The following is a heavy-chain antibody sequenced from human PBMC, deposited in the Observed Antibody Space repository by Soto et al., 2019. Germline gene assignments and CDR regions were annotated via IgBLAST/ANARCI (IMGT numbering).Heavy chain of an antibody. CDR2: ISYSGYT. CDR3: ARDRGGVDS. J-gene: IGHJ5*01. Sequence: SETLSLTCTVSGGSITSYYWSWIRQPPGKGLEWIGEISYSGYTKYNPSLKSRVTISIDTSKNQFSLNLTSVTAADTAVYYCARDRGGVDSWGQGTLVTVSS. V-gene: IGHV4-59*01. D-gene: IGHD3-10*01. CDR1: GGSITSYY.